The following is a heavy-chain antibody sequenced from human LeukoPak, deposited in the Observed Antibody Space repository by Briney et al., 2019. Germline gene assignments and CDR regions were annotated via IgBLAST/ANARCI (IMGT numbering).Heavy chain of an antibody. V-gene: IGHV4-39*01. J-gene: IGHJ5*01. Sequence: SETLSLTCTVSGGSISSSTYYCGWIRQPPGKGLEGIASIYYSGSFYYNPALKSRVPIYADTSKNQVSLELSSVTAADTAVYYCARQLLYNSGWCDSWGQGTLVSVSS. CDR2: IYYSGSF. CDR1: GGSISSSTYY. CDR3: ARQLLYNSGWCDS. D-gene: IGHD3-22*01.